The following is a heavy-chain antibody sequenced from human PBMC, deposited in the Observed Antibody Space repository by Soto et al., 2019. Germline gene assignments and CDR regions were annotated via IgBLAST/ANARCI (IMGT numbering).Heavy chain of an antibody. CDR3: ARDQGIVGAIHYYYGMDV. Sequence: ASVKVSCKASGYTFTGYYMHWVRQAPGQGLEWMGWNNPNSGGTNYAQKFQGWVTMTRDTSISTAYMELSRLRSDDTAVYYCARDQGIVGAIHYYYGMDVWGQGTTVTVSS. V-gene: IGHV1-2*04. J-gene: IGHJ6*02. CDR1: GYTFTGYY. D-gene: IGHD1-26*01. CDR2: NNPNSGGT.